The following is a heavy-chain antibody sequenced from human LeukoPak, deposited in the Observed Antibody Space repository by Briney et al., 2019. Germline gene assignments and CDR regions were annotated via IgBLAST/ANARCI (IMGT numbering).Heavy chain of an antibody. CDR2: ISSSGSTI. Sequence: GGSLRLSCAASGFTFGNSWVHWVRQAPGKGLEWVSYISSSGSTIYYADSVKGRFTISRDNAKNSLYLQMNSLRAEDTAVYYCARGGFGLYYWGQGTLVTVSS. CDR1: GFTFGNSW. J-gene: IGHJ4*02. V-gene: IGHV3-11*01. D-gene: IGHD3-10*01. CDR3: ARGGFGLYY.